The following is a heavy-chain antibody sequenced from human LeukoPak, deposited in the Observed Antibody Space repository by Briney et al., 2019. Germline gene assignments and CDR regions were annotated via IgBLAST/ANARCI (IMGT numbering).Heavy chain of an antibody. J-gene: IGHJ6*02. V-gene: IGHV3-53*01. CDR1: GFTVSSNY. CDR3: ARVHYPPNGMDV. CDR2: IYSGGST. D-gene: IGHD3-10*01. Sequence: GGSLRLSCAASGFTVSSNYMSWVRQAPGKGLEWVSVIYSGGSTYYADSVKGRFTISRDNSKNTLYLQMNSLRAEDTAVYYCARVHYPPNGMDVWGQGTTVTVSS.